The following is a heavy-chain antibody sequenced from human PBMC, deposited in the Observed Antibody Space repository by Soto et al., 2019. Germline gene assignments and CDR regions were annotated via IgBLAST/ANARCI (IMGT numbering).Heavy chain of an antibody. CDR3: ARSFTDTAMAYYYYYYMDV. D-gene: IGHD5-18*01. Sequence: QVQLVQSGAEVKKPGASVKVSCKASGYTFTSYAMHWVRQAPGQRLEWMGWINAGNGNTKYSQKFQGRVTITRDTSASKAYMELSSLRSEDTDVYYCARSFTDTAMAYYYYYYMDVWGKGTTVTVSS. CDR1: GYTFTSYA. V-gene: IGHV1-3*01. J-gene: IGHJ6*03. CDR2: INAGNGNT.